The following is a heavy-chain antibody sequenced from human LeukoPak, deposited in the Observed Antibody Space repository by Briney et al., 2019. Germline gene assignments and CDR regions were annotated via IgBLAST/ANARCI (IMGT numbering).Heavy chain of an antibody. CDR1: GGSISSYY. J-gene: IGHJ5*02. CDR2: IYNSGTT. CDR3: ARGSWAGYGGNPVEFDP. D-gene: IGHD4-23*01. Sequence: PSGTLSLTCTASGGSISSYYWSWIRQPPGKGLEWIGYIYNSGTTNYSPSLKSRVTISVDTSKNQFSLKVSSVTAADTAVYYCARGSWAGYGGNPVEFDPWGQGTLVTVSS. V-gene: IGHV4-59*01.